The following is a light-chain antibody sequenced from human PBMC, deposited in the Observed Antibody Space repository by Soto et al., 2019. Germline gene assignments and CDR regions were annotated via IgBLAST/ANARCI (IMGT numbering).Light chain of an antibody. CDR3: QHDYWHPLT. CDR2: DAS. CDR1: QSISSR. J-gene: IGKJ4*01. V-gene: IGKV1-5*01. Sequence: ITKSPATVSVSAGDRVTITCRASQSISSRLAWYQLRPGQAPKLLIADASIWASGVPSRFSGSGSGTDFTLTISLLHSDYVVSYCWQHDYWHPLTFGGGTKVDIK.